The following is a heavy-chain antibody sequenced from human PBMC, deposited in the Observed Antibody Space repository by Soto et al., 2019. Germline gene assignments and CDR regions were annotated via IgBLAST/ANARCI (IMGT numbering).Heavy chain of an antibody. Sequence: QLIQSGGGLVPPGGSSRLSCVASGFAFDQYWMHWVRQAAGKGLEWVSRISDDGARIDYADFVKGRFTIARDNAKNTLFLQMRSLRGEDTAVYYCTRGPRLSSTCTGALWGRGALVTVSS. CDR1: GFAFDQYW. D-gene: IGHD6-6*01. CDR3: TRGPRLSSTCTGAL. CDR2: ISDDGARI. V-gene: IGHV3-74*01. J-gene: IGHJ4*02.